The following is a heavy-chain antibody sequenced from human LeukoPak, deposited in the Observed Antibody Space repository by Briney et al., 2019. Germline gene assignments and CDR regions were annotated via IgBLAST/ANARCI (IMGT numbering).Heavy chain of an antibody. CDR2: ISSSSYI. J-gene: IGHJ4*02. CDR1: GFTFSSYS. V-gene: IGHV3-21*01. Sequence: GGSLRLSCAASGFTFSSYSMNWVRQAPGKGLEWVSSISSSSYIYYADSVKGRFTISRDNAKNSLYLQMNSLRAEDTAVYYCARGPITPVAGFSDYWGQGTLVTVSS. CDR3: ARGPITPVAGFSDY. D-gene: IGHD6-19*01.